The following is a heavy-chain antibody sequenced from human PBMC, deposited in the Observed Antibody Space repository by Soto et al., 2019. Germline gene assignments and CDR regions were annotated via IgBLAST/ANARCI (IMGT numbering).Heavy chain of an antibody. D-gene: IGHD6-13*01. J-gene: IGHJ4*02. CDR3: AASSSVAAAGYFRF. Sequence: QVQLVQSGAEVKEPGSSVKVLCKATGDLFNNYAFNWVRQAPGQGLEWMGRSFPLFSTTNYAHKVQGRVTIGADAFTTIVYLEVSNLQSEYTAMYYCAASSSVAAAGYFRFWAQGTLVTVAP. CDR2: SFPLFSTT. CDR1: GDLFNNYA. V-gene: IGHV1-69*01.